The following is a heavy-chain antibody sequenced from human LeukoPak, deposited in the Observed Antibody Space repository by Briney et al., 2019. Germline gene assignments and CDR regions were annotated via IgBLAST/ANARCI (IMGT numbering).Heavy chain of an antibody. CDR3: AKDYRRTTADDMGYYGMDV. J-gene: IGHJ6*02. V-gene: IGHV3-7*03. Sequence: TGGSLRLSCAASGFTFSSYWMIWVRQAPGKGLEWVANIKQDGSEKYYADSVKGRFTISRDNAKTSVYLQMNSLKTEDAALYFCAKDYRRTTADDMGYYGMDVWGQGTTVTVSS. D-gene: IGHD1-1*01. CDR1: GFTFSSYW. CDR2: IKQDGSEK.